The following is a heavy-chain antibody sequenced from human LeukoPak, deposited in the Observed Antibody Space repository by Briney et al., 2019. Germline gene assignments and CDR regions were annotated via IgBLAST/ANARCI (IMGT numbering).Heavy chain of an antibody. J-gene: IGHJ4*02. CDR1: GGSISSYY. Sequence: PSETLSLTCTVSGGSISSYYWSWIRQPPGKGLEWIGYIYYSGSTNYNPSLKSRVTISVDTSKNQFSLKLSSVTAADTAIYYCAGVTLVRGVLDWGQGTLVTVSS. CDR3: AGVTLVRGVLD. V-gene: IGHV4-59*01. CDR2: IYYSGST. D-gene: IGHD3-10*01.